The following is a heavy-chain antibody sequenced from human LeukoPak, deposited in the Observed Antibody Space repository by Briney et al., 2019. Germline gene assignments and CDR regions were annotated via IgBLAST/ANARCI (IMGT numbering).Heavy chain of an antibody. CDR2: IYYSGST. Sequence: SETLSLTCTVSGGSISSYYWNWIRQPPGKGLEWIGHIYYSGSTNYNPSLKSRVTTLVDTSKNQFSLRLSSVTAADTAVYYCAREYSSSSGRRAFDFWGQGTMVTVSS. J-gene: IGHJ3*01. CDR3: AREYSSSSGRRAFDF. D-gene: IGHD6-6*01. V-gene: IGHV4-59*08. CDR1: GGSISSYY.